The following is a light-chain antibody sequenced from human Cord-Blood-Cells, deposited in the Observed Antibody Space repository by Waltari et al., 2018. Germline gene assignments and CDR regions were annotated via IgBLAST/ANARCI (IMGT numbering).Light chain of an antibody. CDR1: QSVSSSY. J-gene: IGKJ4*01. V-gene: IGKV3-20*01. CDR2: GAS. Sequence: EIVLTQSPGTLSLSPGERATLSCRASQSVSSSYLAWYQQKPGQAPRLLIYGASRRATGIPDRFSGSASWTDFTLTISRLKPEDFAVYYCQQYGSSPLTFGGGTKVEIK. CDR3: QQYGSSPLT.